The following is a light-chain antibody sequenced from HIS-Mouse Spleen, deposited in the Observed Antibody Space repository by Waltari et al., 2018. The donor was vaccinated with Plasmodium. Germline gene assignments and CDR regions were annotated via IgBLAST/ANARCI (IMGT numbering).Light chain of an antibody. J-gene: IGKJ3*01. V-gene: IGKV3-15*01. Sequence: EIVMTQSPATLSVSPGERATLSCRASQSVSSNLAWYQQKPCQAPRLLIYGASTRATGIPARFSGSGSGTEVTLTISSLQSEDFAVYYCQQYNNWPFTFGPGTKVDIK. CDR2: GAS. CDR1: QSVSSN. CDR3: QQYNNWPFT.